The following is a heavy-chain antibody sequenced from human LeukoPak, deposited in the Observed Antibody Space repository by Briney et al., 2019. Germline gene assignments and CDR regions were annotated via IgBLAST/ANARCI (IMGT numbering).Heavy chain of an antibody. CDR3: AVLSDGAYCGGDCFYLDS. Sequence: SVKVSCKASGGTFSSHAMNWVRQAPGQGLEWMGGVIPILDITDYTQKFQGRLTITADKSTGTGYMELSSLRSEDSAVYYCAVLSDGAYCGGDCFYLDSWGQGTLVAVSS. J-gene: IGHJ5*01. V-gene: IGHV1-69*10. D-gene: IGHD2-21*02. CDR2: VIPILDIT. CDR1: GGTFSSHA.